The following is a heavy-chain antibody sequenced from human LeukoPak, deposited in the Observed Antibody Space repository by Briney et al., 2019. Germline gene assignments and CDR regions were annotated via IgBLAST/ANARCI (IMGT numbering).Heavy chain of an antibody. V-gene: IGHV3-74*01. CDR2: SDGGGSST. Sequence: PGGSLRLSCAASGFTFSNHWMHWVRQVPGKGLVWVSRSDGGGSSTSYAASVKGRFSISRDNAKSTLYLQMNSLRAEDTAVYYCARGPGSSGGAYVGDYWGHGTLVTVSS. CDR3: ARGPGSSGGAYVGDY. D-gene: IGHD3-22*01. J-gene: IGHJ4*01. CDR1: GFTFSNHW.